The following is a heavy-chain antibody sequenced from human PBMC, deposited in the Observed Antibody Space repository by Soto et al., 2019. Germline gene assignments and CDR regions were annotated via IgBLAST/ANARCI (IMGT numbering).Heavy chain of an antibody. CDR2: ISADNGNT. V-gene: IGHV1-18*01. J-gene: IGHJ6*02. Sequence: QVQLVQSGAEVKKPGASVKVSCKASGYTFTSYGISWVRQAPGQGLEWMGWISADNGNTNYAQKLQGRVTMTTDTSTSTAYMELRSLRSDETAVYYCAMYRAGPSGGFYYYGMDVWGQGTTVTVSS. D-gene: IGHD3-16*01. CDR3: AMYRAGPSGGFYYYGMDV. CDR1: GYTFTSYG.